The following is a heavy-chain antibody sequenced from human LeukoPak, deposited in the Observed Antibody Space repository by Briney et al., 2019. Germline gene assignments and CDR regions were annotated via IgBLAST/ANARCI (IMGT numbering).Heavy chain of an antibody. V-gene: IGHV4-34*01. CDR2: INHSGST. CDR3: ARGTRYPPAIDY. J-gene: IGHJ4*02. Sequence: SETLSLTCAVYGGSFSGYYWSWIRQPPGKGLEWIGEINHSGSTNYNPSLKSRVTISVDTSKNQFSLKLSSVTAADTAVYYCARGTRYPPAIDYWGQGTLVTVSS. CDR1: GGSFSGYY. D-gene: IGHD2-2*02.